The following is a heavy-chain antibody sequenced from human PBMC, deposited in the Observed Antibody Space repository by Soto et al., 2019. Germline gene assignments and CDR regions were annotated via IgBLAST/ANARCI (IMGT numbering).Heavy chain of an antibody. V-gene: IGHV4-31*03. J-gene: IGHJ4*02. D-gene: IGHD6-6*01. CDR3: ARDSLGSAISSSGFDY. Sequence: QVQLQESGPGLVKPSQTLSLTCTVSGGSISIGGYYWTWIRQHPRRGLEWIGNIYYSGSTYYNPSLQGRITMSVDTSKNQFSLKLSSVTAADTAVYYCARDSLGSAISSSGFDYWGQGTLVTVSS. CDR1: GGSISIGGYY. CDR2: IYYSGST.